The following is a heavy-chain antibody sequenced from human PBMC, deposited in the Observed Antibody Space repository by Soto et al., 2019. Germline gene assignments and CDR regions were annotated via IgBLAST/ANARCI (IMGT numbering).Heavy chain of an antibody. CDR3: ARLHYSNYVGYYYHYGMDV. CDR1: GYSFTSYW. Sequence: PGESLKISCKGSGYSFTSYWIGWVRQMPGKGLEWMGIIYPGDSDTRYSLSFQGQVTISADKSISTAYLQWSSLKASDTAMYYCARLHYSNYVGYYYHYGMDVWGQGTTVTVSS. V-gene: IGHV5-51*01. D-gene: IGHD4-4*01. J-gene: IGHJ6*02. CDR2: IYPGDSDT.